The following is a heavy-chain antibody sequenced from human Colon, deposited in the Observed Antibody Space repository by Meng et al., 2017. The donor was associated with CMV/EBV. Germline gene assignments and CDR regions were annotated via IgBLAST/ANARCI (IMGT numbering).Heavy chain of an antibody. J-gene: IGHJ6*02. Sequence: SCSVSGDSIGNYYWTWIRQSPGKGLEWIGYIHYSGNTNYNPSLKSRVTMSVDTSKNEFSLKLSSVTAADTAVYYCARDRSIMITSGATHGMDVWGQGTTVTVSS. CDR3: ARDRSIMITSGATHGMDV. V-gene: IGHV4-59*01. D-gene: IGHD3-16*01. CDR1: GDSIGNYY. CDR2: IHYSGNT.